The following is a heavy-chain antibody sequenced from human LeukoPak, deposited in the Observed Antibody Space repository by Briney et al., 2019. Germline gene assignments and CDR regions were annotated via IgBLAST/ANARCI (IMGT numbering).Heavy chain of an antibody. D-gene: IGHD6-13*01. Sequence: SETLSLTCAVYGGSFSGYYWSWIRQPPGKGLEWIGEINHSGSTNYNPSLKSRVTISVDTSKNQFSLKLSSVTAADTAVYYCARRPPGEAADGTRWFDPWGQGTLVTVSS. CDR2: INHSGST. CDR3: ARRPPGEAADGTRWFDP. V-gene: IGHV4-34*01. J-gene: IGHJ5*02. CDR1: GGSFSGYY.